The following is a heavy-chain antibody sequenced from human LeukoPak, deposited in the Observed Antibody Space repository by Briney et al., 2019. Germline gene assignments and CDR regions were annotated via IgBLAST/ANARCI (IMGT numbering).Heavy chain of an antibody. CDR3: AREWKGRLRYIDY. CDR2: IKQDGSEK. Sequence: GGSLRHSCAASGFTFSSYWMSWVRQAPGKGLEWVANIKQDGSEKYYVDSVKGRFTISRDNAKNSLYLQMNSLRAEDTAVYYCAREWKGRLRYIDYWGQGTLVTVSS. CDR1: GFTFSSYW. J-gene: IGHJ4*02. V-gene: IGHV3-7*03. D-gene: IGHD4-17*01.